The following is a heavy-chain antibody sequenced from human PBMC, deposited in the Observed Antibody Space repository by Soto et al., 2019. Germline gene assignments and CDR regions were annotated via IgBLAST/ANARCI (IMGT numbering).Heavy chain of an antibody. J-gene: IGHJ4*02. V-gene: IGHV4-39*01. Sequence: QLQLQESGPGLVKPSETLSLTCTVSGGSISSRTYYWGGIRQPPGKGLEWIGSIYYSGSTYYNTTLKSRVTISLDTSKNQFYLKLSSVTAEDAAVYYCSNSYGDYVSFWGQGTLVTVSS. CDR2: IYYSGST. CDR3: SNSYGDYVSF. CDR1: GGSISSRTYY. D-gene: IGHD4-17*01.